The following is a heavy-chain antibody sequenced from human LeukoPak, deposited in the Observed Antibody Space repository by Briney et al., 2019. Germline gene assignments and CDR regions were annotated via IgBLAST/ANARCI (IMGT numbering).Heavy chain of an antibody. CDR3: ASFRKYRGGSY. Sequence: SETLSLTCAIYGGSFSGYYWSWIRQPPGKGLEWIGEINHSGSTNYNPSLKSRVTISVDTSKNQFSLKLSSVTAADTAVYYCASFRKYRGGSYWGQGTLVTVSS. CDR1: GGSFSGYY. CDR2: INHSGST. V-gene: IGHV4-34*01. J-gene: IGHJ4*02. D-gene: IGHD4-23*01.